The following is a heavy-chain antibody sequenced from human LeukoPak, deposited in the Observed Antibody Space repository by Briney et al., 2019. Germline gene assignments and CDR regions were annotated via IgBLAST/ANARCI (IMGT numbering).Heavy chain of an antibody. V-gene: IGHV1-8*01. D-gene: IGHD3-22*01. CDR3: ATVFDYYDSSGYSIGDY. J-gene: IGHJ4*02. CDR2: MSPNSGDT. Sequence: ASVKVSCKASGYTFTIYGINWVRHATGQGLEWMGWMSPNSGDTGYAQKFQGRVTITADESTSTAYMELSSLRSEDTAVYYCATVFDYYDSSGYSIGDYWGQGTLVTVSS. CDR1: GYTFTIYG.